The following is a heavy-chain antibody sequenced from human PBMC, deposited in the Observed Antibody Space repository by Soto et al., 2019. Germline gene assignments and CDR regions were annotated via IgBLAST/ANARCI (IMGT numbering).Heavy chain of an antibody. Sequence: PSETLSLTCTVSGGSVSSGSYYWSWIRQPPGKGLEWIGYIYYGGSTNYNPSLKSRVTISVDTSKNQFSLKLSSVTAADTAVYYCARVMATTIDYWGQGTLVTVSS. CDR3: ARVMATTIDY. V-gene: IGHV4-61*01. CDR2: IYYGGST. D-gene: IGHD5-12*01. J-gene: IGHJ4*02. CDR1: GGSVSSGSYY.